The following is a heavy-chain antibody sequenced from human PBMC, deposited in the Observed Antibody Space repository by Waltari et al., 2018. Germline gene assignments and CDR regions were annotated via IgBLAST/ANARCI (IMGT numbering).Heavy chain of an antibody. J-gene: IGHJ4*02. CDR3: AHGIYDFWSGYPSYFDY. CDR2: LYWNDDK. CDR1: GFSLSTSGVG. D-gene: IGHD3-3*01. Sequence: QITLKESGPTLVKPTQTLTLTCTFSGFSLSTSGVGVGWIRQPPGKALEWLALLYWNDDKRYSPSLKSRLTITKDTSKNQVVLTMTNMDPVDTATYYCAHGIYDFWSGYPSYFDYWGQGTLVTVSS. V-gene: IGHV2-5*01.